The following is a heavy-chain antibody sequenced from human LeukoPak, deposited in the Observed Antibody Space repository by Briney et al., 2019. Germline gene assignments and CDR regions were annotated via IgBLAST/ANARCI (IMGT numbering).Heavy chain of an antibody. CDR3: ARVGYGSSWYRGYYYGMDV. Sequence: PGGSLRLSCAASGFTFSSYWMSWVRQAPGKGLEWVANIKQDGSEKYYVDSVKGRFTISRDNARNSLYLQMNSLRAEDTAVYYCARVGYGSSWYRGYYYGMDVWGQGTTVTVSS. J-gene: IGHJ6*02. CDR1: GFTFSSYW. D-gene: IGHD6-13*01. CDR2: IKQDGSEK. V-gene: IGHV3-7*05.